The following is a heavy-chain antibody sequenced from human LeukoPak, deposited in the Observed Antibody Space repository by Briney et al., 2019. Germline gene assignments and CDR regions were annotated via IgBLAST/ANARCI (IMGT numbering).Heavy chain of an antibody. D-gene: IGHD5-18*01. J-gene: IGHJ4*02. V-gene: IGHV1-69*05. CDR1: GYTFNSYY. CDR3: ARDRASTAMAYFDY. CDR2: IIPIFGTA. Sequence: GASVKASCKASGYTFNSYYVHWVRQAPGQGLEWMGRIIPIFGTANYAQKFQGRATITTDESTSTAYMELSSLRSEDTAVYYCARDRASTAMAYFDYWGQGTLVTVSS.